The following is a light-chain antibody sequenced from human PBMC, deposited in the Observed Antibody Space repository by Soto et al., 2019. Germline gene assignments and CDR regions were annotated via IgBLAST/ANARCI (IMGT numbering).Light chain of an antibody. J-gene: IGKJ1*01. Sequence: EIVLTQSPGTLSLSPRERATLSCRASQSVSSSYLAWYQQKPGQAPRLLIYGASSRATGIPDRFSGSGSGTDFTLTLSRLEPEDFAVYYCQPYGSSGTWTFGQGTKVEIK. CDR2: GAS. CDR3: QPYGSSGTWT. V-gene: IGKV3-20*01. CDR1: QSVSSSY.